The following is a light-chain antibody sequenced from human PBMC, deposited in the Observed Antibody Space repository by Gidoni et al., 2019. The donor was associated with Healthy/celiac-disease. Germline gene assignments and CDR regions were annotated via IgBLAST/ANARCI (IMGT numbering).Light chain of an antibody. J-gene: IGKJ1*01. Sequence: ELVMTQSPATLSGSPGERATLSCRASQSVSSNLAWSQQKPAQAPRLLIYGAATRATGSPARFSGSGSGTEFTLTISSLQSEDFAVYYCQQYNNWPPTFGQGTKVEIK. V-gene: IGKV3-15*01. CDR3: QQYNNWPPT. CDR1: QSVSSN. CDR2: GAA.